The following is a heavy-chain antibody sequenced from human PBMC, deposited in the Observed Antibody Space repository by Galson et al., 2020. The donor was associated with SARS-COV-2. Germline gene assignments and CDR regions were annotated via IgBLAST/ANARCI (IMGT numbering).Heavy chain of an antibody. J-gene: IGHJ6*02. CDR2: ISGSGGST. CDR1: GFTFSSYA. CDR3: FFWSGLYRMDV. Sequence: GGSLRLSCAASGFTFSSYAMSWVRQAPGKGLEWVSDISGSGGSTYYADSVKGRFTISRDNSKNTLYLQMNSLRAEDTAVYYCFFWSGLYRMDVWGQGTTVTGSS. V-gene: IGHV3-23*01. D-gene: IGHD3-3*01.